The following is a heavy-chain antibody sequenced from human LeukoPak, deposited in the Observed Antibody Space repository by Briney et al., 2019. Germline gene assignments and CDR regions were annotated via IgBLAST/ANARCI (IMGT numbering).Heavy chain of an antibody. CDR1: GFTFSSYG. J-gene: IGHJ5*02. CDR2: ISYDGSNK. CDR3: AKGTIAAAVVGWFDP. Sequence: GGSLRLSCAASGFTFSSYGMHWVRQAPGKGLEWVAVISYDGSNKYYADSVKGRFTISRDNSKNTLYLQMNSLRAEDTAVYYCAKGTIAAAVVGWFDPWGQGTLVTVSS. D-gene: IGHD6-13*01. V-gene: IGHV3-30*18.